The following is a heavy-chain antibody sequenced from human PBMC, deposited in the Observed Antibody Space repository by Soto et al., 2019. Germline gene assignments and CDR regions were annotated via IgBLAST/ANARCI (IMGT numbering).Heavy chain of an antibody. J-gene: IGHJ6*03. CDR1: GFTFSSYW. CDR2: INSDGSST. V-gene: IGHV3-74*01. CDR3: ARDQAFRSGFYYYYYYMDV. D-gene: IGHD3-3*01. Sequence: GGSLRLSCAASGFTFSSYWMHWVRQAPGKGLVWVSRINSDGSSTSYADSVKGRFTISRDNAKNTLYLQMNSLRAEDTAVYYCARDQAFRSGFYYYYYYMDVWGKGTTVTVSS.